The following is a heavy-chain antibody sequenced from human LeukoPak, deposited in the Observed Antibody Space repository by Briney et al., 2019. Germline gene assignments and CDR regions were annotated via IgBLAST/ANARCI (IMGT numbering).Heavy chain of an antibody. J-gene: IGHJ4*02. CDR2: TSDSGNT. V-gene: IGHV4-59*01. CDR1: GGSIRNYY. Sequence: SETLSLTCTVSGGSIRNYYWNWIRQPPGKGLEWIGYTSDSGNTDYKPSLKGQVTISVDTSKNQFSLKLTSATAADTAVYYCARWHSHGRYFDYWGQGALVTVSS. CDR3: ARWHSHGRYFDY. D-gene: IGHD2-21*01.